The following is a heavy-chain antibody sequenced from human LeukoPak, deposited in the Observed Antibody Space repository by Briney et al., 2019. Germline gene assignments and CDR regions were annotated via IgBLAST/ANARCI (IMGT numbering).Heavy chain of an antibody. CDR2: IYSGGST. CDR1: GFMYSIYW. J-gene: IGHJ3*02. D-gene: IGHD4-17*01. V-gene: IGHV3-53*01. Sequence: GGSLRLSCAASGFMYSIYWMTWVRQAPGKGLEWVSVIYSGGSTYYADSVKGRFTISRDNSKNTLYLQMNSLRAEDTAVYYCAKSGHTVTSRRDAFDIWGQGTMVTVSS. CDR3: AKSGHTVTSRRDAFDI.